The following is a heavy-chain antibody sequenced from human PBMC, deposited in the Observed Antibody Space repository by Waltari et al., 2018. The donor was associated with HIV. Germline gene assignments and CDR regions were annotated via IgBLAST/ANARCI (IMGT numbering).Heavy chain of an antibody. CDR3: ARKIPEGHAFDS. Sequence: QVQLQESGPGPVKPSETLSLTCGVSGYSLTNGYYWGWIQKPLGKGLEGIGSTYYVWPNYNNPSTKVRVTITVYTSKNQFSLKVTSVTAADTAVYYCARKIPEGHAFDSWGQGTLVTVSS. J-gene: IGHJ4*02. CDR2: TYYVWPN. D-gene: IGHD2-2*01. V-gene: IGHV4-38-2*01. CDR1: GYSLTNGYY.